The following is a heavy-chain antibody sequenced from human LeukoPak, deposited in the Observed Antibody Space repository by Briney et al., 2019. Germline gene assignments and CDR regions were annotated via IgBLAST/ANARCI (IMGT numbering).Heavy chain of an antibody. CDR1: GGSISSSRYY. CDR3: ARHAKSSSELLWFGELGNWFDP. Sequence: PSETLSLTGIVSGGSISSSRYYWGWIRQPPGKGLEWIGSIYYSGSTHYNPSLKSRVTISVDTSKNQFSLKLSSVTAADTAVYYCARHAKSSSELLWFGELGNWFDPWGQGTLVTVSS. D-gene: IGHD3-10*01. V-gene: IGHV4-39*01. CDR2: IYYSGST. J-gene: IGHJ5*02.